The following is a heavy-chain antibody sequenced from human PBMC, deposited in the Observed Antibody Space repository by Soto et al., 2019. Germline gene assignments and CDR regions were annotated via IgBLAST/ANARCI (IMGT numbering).Heavy chain of an antibody. V-gene: IGHV3-23*01. J-gene: IGHJ2*01. CDR2: ISGHGGNT. CDR3: HVIVLPAGISCYWYFDL. D-gene: IGHD2-15*01. CDR1: GFSFSNHA. Sequence: EEQLLESGGGLIQPGGSQRLSCAASGFSFSNHAMSWVRQAPGKGLEWVSSISGHGGNTYYADCVKGRFTVSRDNSENTLYLQLNDLRAEDTALYFCHVIVLPAGISCYWYFDLWGRGTLVIVSS.